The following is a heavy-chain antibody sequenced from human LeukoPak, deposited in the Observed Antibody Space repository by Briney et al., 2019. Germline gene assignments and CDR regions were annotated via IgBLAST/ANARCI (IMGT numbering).Heavy chain of an antibody. CDR2: INPNSGGT. CDR1: GYSFNDKY. Sequence: ASVKVSCKASGYSFNDKYLHWVRQAPGQGLEWMGSINPNSGGTNYAQKFQGRVTMTTDTSMSTAYMELSRLTSDDTAVYYCARAGGRSWLDPWGQGTLVTVSS. CDR3: ARAGGRSWLDP. V-gene: IGHV1-2*02. J-gene: IGHJ5*02.